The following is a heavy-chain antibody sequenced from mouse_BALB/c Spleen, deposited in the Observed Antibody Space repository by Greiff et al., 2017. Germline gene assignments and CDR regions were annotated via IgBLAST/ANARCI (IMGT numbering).Heavy chain of an antibody. CDR1: GFTFSSFG. CDR2: ISSGSSTI. CDR3: ARGGGYDGDWYFDV. Sequence: EVKLMESGGGLVQPGGSRKLSCAASGFTFSSFGMHWVRQAPEKGLEWVAYISSGSSTIYYADTVKGRFTISRDNPKNTLFLQMTSLRSEDTAMYYCARGGGYDGDWYFDVWGAGTTVTVSS. D-gene: IGHD2-2*01. V-gene: IGHV5-17*02. J-gene: IGHJ1*01.